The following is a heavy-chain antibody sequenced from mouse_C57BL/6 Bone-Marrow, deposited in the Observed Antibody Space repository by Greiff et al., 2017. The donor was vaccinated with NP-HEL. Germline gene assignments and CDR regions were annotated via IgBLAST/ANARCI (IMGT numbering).Heavy chain of an antibody. D-gene: IGHD4-1*01. J-gene: IGHJ2*01. CDR2: IYPRDGST. CDR3: ARRWAGTWYFDY. CDR1: GYTFTSYD. V-gene: IGHV1-85*01. Sequence: LVESGPELVKPGASVKLSCKASGYTFTSYDINRVKQRPGQGLEWIGWIYPRDGSTTYNEKFKGKATLTVDTSSSTAYMELHSLTSEDSAVYFCARRWAGTWYFDYWGQGTTLTVSS.